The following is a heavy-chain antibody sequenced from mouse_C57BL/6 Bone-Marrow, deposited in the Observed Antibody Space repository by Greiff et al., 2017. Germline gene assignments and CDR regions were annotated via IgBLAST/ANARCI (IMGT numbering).Heavy chain of an antibody. D-gene: IGHD2-1*01. CDR2: IDPANGDT. J-gene: IGHJ3*01. CDR3: TSTIWFAY. CDR1: GFHNQDDY. V-gene: IGHV14-4*01. Sequence: EVQLQQSGAELVRPGASVKLSCTASGFHNQDDYMHWVKQRPQPGLARIGWIDPANGDTEYASKFQGKATIKADTSSNTAYLQLSSLTSEDTAVYYCTSTIWFAYWGQGTLVTVSA.